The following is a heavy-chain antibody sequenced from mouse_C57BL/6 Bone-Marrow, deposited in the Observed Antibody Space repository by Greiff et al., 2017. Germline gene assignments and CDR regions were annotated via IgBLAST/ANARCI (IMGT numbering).Heavy chain of an antibody. Sequence: VQLQQSGAELVRPGASVKLSCKASGFTFTDDYMHWVKQRPEQGLEWIGWIDPDNGDTESTSKFKGKATRTADTSSNTAYMQRSSLTSEDSAVYYCITCRGYWGQSTTLTVSA. CDR1: GFTFTDDY. J-gene: IGHJ2*01. CDR3: ITCRGY. CDR2: IDPDNGDT. V-gene: IGHV14-4*01.